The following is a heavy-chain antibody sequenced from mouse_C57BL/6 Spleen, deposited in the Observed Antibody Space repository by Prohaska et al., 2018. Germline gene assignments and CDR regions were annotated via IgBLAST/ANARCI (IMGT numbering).Heavy chain of an antibody. V-gene: IGHV11-2*01. D-gene: IGHD2-1*01. J-gene: IGHJ1*03. CDR2: INSDGSAI. CDR3: MRRGVYYGPRWYFDV. Sequence: EVQLLETGGGLVQPGGSRGLSCEGSGFTFSGFWMSWVRQTPGKTLEWIGDINSDGSAINYAPSIKDRFTIFRDNDKSTLYLQMSNVRSEDTATYFCMRRGVYYGPRWYFDVWGTGTTVTVSS. CDR1: GFTFSGFW.